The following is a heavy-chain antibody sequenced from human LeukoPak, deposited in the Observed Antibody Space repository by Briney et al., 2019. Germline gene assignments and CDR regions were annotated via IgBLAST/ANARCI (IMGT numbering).Heavy chain of an antibody. J-gene: IGHJ4*02. Sequence: GGSLRLSCAASGFTVSSNYVSWVRQAPGKGLEWVSVIYSGGSTYYADSVKGRFTISRDNSKNTLYLQMNSLRAEDTAVYYCARMDSGYELDYWGQGTLVTVSS. CDR3: ARMDSGYELDY. CDR1: GFTVSSNY. D-gene: IGHD3-22*01. V-gene: IGHV3-66*01. CDR2: IYSGGST.